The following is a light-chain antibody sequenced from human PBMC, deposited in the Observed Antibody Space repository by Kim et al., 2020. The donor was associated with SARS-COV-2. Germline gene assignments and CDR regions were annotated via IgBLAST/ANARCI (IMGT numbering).Light chain of an antibody. V-gene: IGKV3-15*01. CDR1: QSVSSN. J-gene: IGKJ1*01. CDR3: QQYNYLWT. CDR2: DAS. Sequence: PGERATLSCRASQSVSSNLAWYQQKPGQAPRLLIYDASTRATGIPARFSGSGSGTEFTLTISSLQSEDFALYYCQQYNYLWTFGQGTKVDIK.